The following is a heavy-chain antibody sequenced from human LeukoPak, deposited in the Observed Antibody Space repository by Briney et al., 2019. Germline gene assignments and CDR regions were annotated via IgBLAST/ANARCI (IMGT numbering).Heavy chain of an antibody. J-gene: IGHJ4*02. V-gene: IGHV4-34*01. CDR1: GGSFSGYY. D-gene: IGHD5-12*01. CDR2: INHSGST. Sequence: PSETLSLTCAVSGGSFSGYYWSWIRQPPGKGLEWIGEINHSGSTNYNPSLKSRVTISVDTSKNQFSLKLSSVTAADTAVYNCARGPKYSGYDYGYFDYWGQGTLVTVSS. CDR3: ARGPKYSGYDYGYFDY.